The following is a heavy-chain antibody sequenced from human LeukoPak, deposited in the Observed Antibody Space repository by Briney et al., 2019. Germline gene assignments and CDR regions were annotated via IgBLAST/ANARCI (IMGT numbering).Heavy chain of an antibody. J-gene: IGHJ4*02. CDR2: INWNGGST. D-gene: IGHD3-16*01. CDR3: ARDDRAEGEYYFDY. Sequence: GGSLRLFCAASGFTFDDYGMSWVRQAPGKGLEWVSGINWNGGSTGYADSVKGRFTISRDNAKNSLYLQMNSLRAEDTALYYCARDDRAEGEYYFDYWGQGTLVTVSS. V-gene: IGHV3-20*04. CDR1: GFTFDDYG.